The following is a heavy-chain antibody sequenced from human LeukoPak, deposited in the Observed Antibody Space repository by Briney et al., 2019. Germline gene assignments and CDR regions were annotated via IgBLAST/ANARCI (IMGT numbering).Heavy chain of an antibody. CDR3: ARLPPSLSLEPHYYMDV. Sequence: SQTLSLTCTVSGGSISSGSYYWSWIRQPAGKGLEWIGRIYTSGSTNYNPSLKSRVTISVDTSKNQFSLKLSSVTAADTAVYYCARLPPSLSLEPHYYMDVWGKGTTVTISS. V-gene: IGHV4-61*02. CDR2: IYTSGST. CDR1: GGSISSGSYY. J-gene: IGHJ6*03. D-gene: IGHD1-1*01.